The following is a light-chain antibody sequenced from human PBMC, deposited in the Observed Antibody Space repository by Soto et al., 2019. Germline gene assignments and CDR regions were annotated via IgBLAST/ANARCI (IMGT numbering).Light chain of an antibody. CDR2: DAS. CDR3: QQYNSYSST. J-gene: IGKJ1*01. Sequence: DIHMTQSPSTLSASVGDRVTSTCRASQSISSWLAWYKQKPGKAPKLLIYDASILESGVPSRFSGVGSGTDFTLTISSLQPDDFATYYCQQYNSYSSTFGQGTKVEIK. V-gene: IGKV1-5*01. CDR1: QSISSW.